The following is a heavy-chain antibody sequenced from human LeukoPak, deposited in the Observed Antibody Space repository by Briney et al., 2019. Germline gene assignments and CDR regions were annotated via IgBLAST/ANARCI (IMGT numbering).Heavy chain of an antibody. CDR2: IYISGST. J-gene: IGHJ4*02. V-gene: IGHV4-4*07. Sequence: PSETLSLTCTVSGGSISSYSWSWIRQPAGKGLEWIGRIYISGSTNYNPSLKSRVTMSVDTSKNQFSLKLSSVTAADTAVYYCARDPSSSGYRGGLDYWGQGTLVTVSS. CDR1: GGSISSYS. D-gene: IGHD5-12*01. CDR3: ARDPSSSGYRGGLDY.